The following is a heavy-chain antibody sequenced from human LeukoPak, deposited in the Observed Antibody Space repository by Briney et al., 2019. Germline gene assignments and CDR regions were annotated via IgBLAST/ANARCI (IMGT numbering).Heavy chain of an antibody. V-gene: IGHV1-46*01. D-gene: IGHD1-1*01. CDR1: GYTFTSYY. Sequence: GASVKVSCKASGYTFTSYYMHWVRQAPGQGLEWMGIINPSGGSTSYAQKFQGRVTMTRDMSTSTVYMELSSLRSEDTAVYYCAMRQESREQLEPDYCGQGTLVTVSS. CDR2: INPSGGST. J-gene: IGHJ4*02. CDR3: AMRQESREQLEPDY.